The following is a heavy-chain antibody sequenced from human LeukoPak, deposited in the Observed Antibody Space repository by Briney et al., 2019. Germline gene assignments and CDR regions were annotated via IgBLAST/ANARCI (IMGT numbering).Heavy chain of an antibody. CDR1: GGTFSSYT. CDR3: AREVGATTGYDYGMDV. V-gene: IGHV1-69*04. D-gene: IGHD1-26*01. Sequence: SVKVSCKASGGTFSSYTISWVRQAPGQGLEWMGRIIPILGIANYAQKFQGRVTITADKSTSTAYMGLSSLRSEDTAVYYCAREVGATTGYDYGMDVWGQGTTVTVSS. CDR2: IIPILGIA. J-gene: IGHJ6*02.